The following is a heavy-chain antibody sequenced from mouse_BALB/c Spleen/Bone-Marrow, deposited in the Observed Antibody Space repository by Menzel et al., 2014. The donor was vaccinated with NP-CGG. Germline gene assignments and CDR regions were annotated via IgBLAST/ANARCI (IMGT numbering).Heavy chain of an antibody. CDR1: GYVFSTYW. CDR2: IYPGDGDT. J-gene: IGHJ2*01. V-gene: IGHV1-80*01. CDR3: ARGGISVDY. Sequence: VKLMESGAELVRPGSSVKISCKSSGYVFSTYWINWMKQRPGQGLEWIGQIYPGDGDTDFNGKFKDKATLTADESSNTAYMQLSSLTSEDSAVYFCARGGISVDYWGQGTTLTASS.